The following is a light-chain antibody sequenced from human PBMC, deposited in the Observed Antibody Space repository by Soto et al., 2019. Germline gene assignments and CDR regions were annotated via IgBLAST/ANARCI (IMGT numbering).Light chain of an antibody. CDR2: KAS. J-gene: IGKJ1*01. CDR1: QSISSW. V-gene: IGKV1-5*03. Sequence: DIQMTQSPSTLSASVGDRVTITCRASQSISSWLAWYQQKPGKAPKLLIYKASSLESGVPSRFSGSGSGTEFTLTISSLQPDDFATYYCQQYEVYPWTFGRGTKVDIK. CDR3: QQYEVYPWT.